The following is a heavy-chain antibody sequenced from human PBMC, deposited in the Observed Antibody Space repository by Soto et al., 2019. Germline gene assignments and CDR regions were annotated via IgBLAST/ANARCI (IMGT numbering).Heavy chain of an antibody. CDR1: GGSISSGYYY. D-gene: IGHD6-13*01. J-gene: IGHJ6*02. Sequence: SETLSLTCSVSGGSISSGYYYWSWIRQPPGKGLEWIGNIYYSGNTYYNPSLKSRVTISVDTSKNQFSLKLSSVTAADTAVYYCARVPDSSSWYGNYYYGMDVWGQGTTVTVSS. V-gene: IGHV4-30-4*01. CDR2: IYYSGNT. CDR3: ARVPDSSSWYGNYYYGMDV.